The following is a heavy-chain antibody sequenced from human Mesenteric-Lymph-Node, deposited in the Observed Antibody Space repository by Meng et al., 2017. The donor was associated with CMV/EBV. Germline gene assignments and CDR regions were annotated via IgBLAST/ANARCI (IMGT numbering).Heavy chain of an antibody. D-gene: IGHD5-18*01. CDR2: ITGSGAST. J-gene: IGHJ4*02. Sequence: LSCVASGFTFSNYAMGWVRQAPGKGLEWVAVITGSGASTYSADSVKGRFTMSRDNSKNTVHLQMDFLRADDTAVYYCAKRDSYGYSDYWGQGTLVTVSS. V-gene: IGHV3-23*01. CDR3: AKRDSYGYSDY. CDR1: GFTFSNYA.